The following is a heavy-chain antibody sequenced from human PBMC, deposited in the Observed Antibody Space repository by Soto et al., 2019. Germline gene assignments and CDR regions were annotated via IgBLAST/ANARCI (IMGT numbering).Heavy chain of an antibody. V-gene: IGHV3-23*01. J-gene: IGHJ5*02. Sequence: EVQLLESGGGLVQPGGSLRLSCAASGFTASGFTFSSSAMSWVRQAPGKGLEWVSALDGSGGATYYADSVKGRFTVSRDNSKSTLYLQLNSLRAEDTAVYYCAREARYYYDSSGYENWFDPWGQGTLVTVSS. CDR2: LDGSGGAT. CDR3: AREARYYYDSSGYENWFDP. CDR1: GFTFSSSA. D-gene: IGHD3-22*01.